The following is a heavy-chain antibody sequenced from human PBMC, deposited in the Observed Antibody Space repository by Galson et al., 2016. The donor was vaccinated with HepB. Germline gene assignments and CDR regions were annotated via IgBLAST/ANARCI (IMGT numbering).Heavy chain of an antibody. CDR3: ARGDWFFDL. CDR2: IYHSGST. V-gene: IGHV4-31*03. CDR1: GDSISGVYY. J-gene: IGHJ2*01. Sequence: TLSLTCTVSGDSISGVYYWSWIRQHPGKGLERIGYIYHSGSTYTNPSLKNRASISADTSKNQFLLKVNSVTAADTAVYYCARGDWFFDLWGRGILVAVSS.